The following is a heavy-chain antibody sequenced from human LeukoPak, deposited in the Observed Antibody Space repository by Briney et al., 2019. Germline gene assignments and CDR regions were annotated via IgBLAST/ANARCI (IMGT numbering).Heavy chain of an antibody. CDR3: ARRKASGYDSVDY. V-gene: IGHV3-48*03. CDR1: GFTFSNYE. D-gene: IGHD5-12*01. CDR2: ISGVGTTI. J-gene: IGHJ4*02. Sequence: GGSPRLSCAASGFTFSNYEMNWVRQAPGKGLEWVSYISGVGTTIYYADSVKGRFTISRDNAKNSLYLQMNSLRAEDTAVYYCARRKASGYDSVDYWGQGTLVTVSS.